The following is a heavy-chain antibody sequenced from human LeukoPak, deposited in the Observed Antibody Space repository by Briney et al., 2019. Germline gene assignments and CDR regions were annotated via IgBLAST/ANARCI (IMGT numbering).Heavy chain of an antibody. CDR1: GYTFTSYY. D-gene: IGHD4-17*01. Sequence: ASVEVSFKASGYTFTSYYMHWVRQAPGQGLEWMGIINPSGGSTSYAQKFQGRVAMTRDTSRSTVYMELSSLRSEDTAVYYCAREGSPWATVTTVGYYGMEVWSQGTTVTVSS. J-gene: IGHJ6*02. V-gene: IGHV1-46*01. CDR2: INPSGGST. CDR3: AREGSPWATVTTVGYYGMEV.